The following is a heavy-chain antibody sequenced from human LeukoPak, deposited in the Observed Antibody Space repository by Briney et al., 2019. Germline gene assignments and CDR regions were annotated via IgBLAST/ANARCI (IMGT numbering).Heavy chain of an antibody. Sequence: GEPLKISCKGSGYSFTSYWIGWVRQMPGKGLEWMGIIYPGDSDTRYSPSFQGQVTISADKSISTAYLQWSSLKASDTAMYYCARHKYYDFWSGGNYYYYYMDVWGKGTTVTVSS. V-gene: IGHV5-51*01. CDR2: IYPGDSDT. D-gene: IGHD3-3*01. J-gene: IGHJ6*03. CDR3: ARHKYYDFWSGGNYYYYYMDV. CDR1: GYSFTSYW.